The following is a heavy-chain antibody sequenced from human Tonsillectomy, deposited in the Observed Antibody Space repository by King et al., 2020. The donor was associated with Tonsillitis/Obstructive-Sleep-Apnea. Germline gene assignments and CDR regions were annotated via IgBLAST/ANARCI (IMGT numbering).Heavy chain of an antibody. CDR1: GYRFSSSW. Sequence: QLVQSGAEVKKPGESLKISCEGSGYRFSSSWIGWMRQIPGKGLEWMGIIYPVDSDTRYSPSFQGLVTISADKSISTAQLQWSSLKASDTAMYYCARLGDSSSFVSLDYFDYWGQGTLVTVSS. V-gene: IGHV5-51*01. J-gene: IGHJ4*02. CDR3: ARLGDSSSFVSLDYFDY. D-gene: IGHD6-6*01. CDR2: IYPVDSDT.